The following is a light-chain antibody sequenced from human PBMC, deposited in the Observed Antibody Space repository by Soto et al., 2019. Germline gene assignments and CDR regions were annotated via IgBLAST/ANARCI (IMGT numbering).Light chain of an antibody. J-gene: IGLJ1*01. CDR1: SSDVGGYNY. CDR2: EVS. V-gene: IGLV2-14*01. Sequence: QSVLTQPASVSGSPGQSITISCTGTSSDVGGYNYVSWDQQHPGKAPKLIIYEVSNRPSGVSNRCSGSKSGNTASLTISGLQAEDEADYYSSSYTSTSTPGVFGTGAKVTGL. CDR3: SSYTSTSTPGV.